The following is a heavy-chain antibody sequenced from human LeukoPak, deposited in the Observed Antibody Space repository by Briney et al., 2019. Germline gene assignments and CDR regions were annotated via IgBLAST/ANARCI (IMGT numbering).Heavy chain of an antibody. CDR1: GFTFSNYA. J-gene: IGHJ4*02. V-gene: IGHV3-23*01. CDR2: ITGSGGNT. CDR3: AKWGDYDVLTGYYVSDY. D-gene: IGHD3-9*01. Sequence: GASLRLSCAAFGFTFSNYAMSWVRQAPGKGLEWVSAITGSGGNTYYADSVKGRFTISRDNSKNTVFLQMNSLRAEDTAVYYCAKWGDYDVLTGYYVSDYWGRGTLVTVSS.